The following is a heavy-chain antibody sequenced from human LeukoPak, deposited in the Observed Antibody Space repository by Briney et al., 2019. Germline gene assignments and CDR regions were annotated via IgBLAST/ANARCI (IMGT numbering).Heavy chain of an antibody. CDR3: ARAARVQMGSYYIDY. CDR2: IRYDGSNK. D-gene: IGHD3-10*01. V-gene: IGHV3-30*02. CDR1: GFTFSSYG. Sequence: PGGSLRLSCAASGFTFSSYGMHWVRQAPGKGLEWVAFIRYDGSNKYYADSVKGRFTISRDNAKNSLYLQMNSLRAEDTAVYYCARAARVQMGSYYIDYWGQGTLVTVSS. J-gene: IGHJ4*02.